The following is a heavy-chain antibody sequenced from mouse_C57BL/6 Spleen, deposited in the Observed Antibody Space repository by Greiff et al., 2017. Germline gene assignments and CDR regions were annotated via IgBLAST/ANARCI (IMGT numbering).Heavy chain of an antibody. D-gene: IGHD2-4*01. CDR2: IYPGNSDT. CDR1: GYTFTSYW. J-gene: IGHJ2*01. Sequence: EVHLVESGTVLARPGASVKMSCKTSGYTFTSYWMHWVKQRPGQGLEWIGAIYPGNSDTSYNQKFKGKAKLTAVTSASTAYMELSSLTNEDSAVYYCAYDYDLYYFDYWGQGTTLTVSS. V-gene: IGHV1-5*01. CDR3: AYDYDLYYFDY.